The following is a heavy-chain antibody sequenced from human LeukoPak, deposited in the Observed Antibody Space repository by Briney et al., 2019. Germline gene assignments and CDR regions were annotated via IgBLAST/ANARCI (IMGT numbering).Heavy chain of an antibody. V-gene: IGHV3-48*04. CDR3: ARGGASSHFDY. CDR2: ISSSGSTI. Sequence: GGSLRLSCAASGFTFSSSNMNWVRQAPGKGLEWVSYISSSGSTIYYADSVKGRFTTSRDNAKNSLYLQMNSLRAEDTAVYYCARGGASSHFDYWGQGTLVTVSS. J-gene: IGHJ4*02. D-gene: IGHD2-15*01. CDR1: GFTFSSSN.